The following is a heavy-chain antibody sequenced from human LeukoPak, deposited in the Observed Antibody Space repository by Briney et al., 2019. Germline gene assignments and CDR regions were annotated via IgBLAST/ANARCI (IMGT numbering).Heavy chain of an antibody. CDR1: GFTFSSYE. J-gene: IGHJ4*02. V-gene: IGHV3-48*03. CDR2: ISGSGTSI. D-gene: IGHD4-17*01. Sequence: GGSLRLSCAASGFTFSSYEMNWVRQAPGKGLEWVSYISGSGTSIYDTDSVKGRFTISRDNAKNSLYPQMNSLRAEDTAVYYCARWSRYGDYDVSFDYWGQGTLVTVSS. CDR3: ARWSRYGDYDVSFDY.